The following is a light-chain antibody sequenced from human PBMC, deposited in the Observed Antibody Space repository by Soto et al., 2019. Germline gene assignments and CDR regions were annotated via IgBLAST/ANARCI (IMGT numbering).Light chain of an antibody. CDR2: GAS. V-gene: IGKV3-20*01. CDR3: QQYSNSPPYT. CDR1: QSVDSAY. J-gene: IGKJ2*01. Sequence: EVVLTQSPGTLSLSPGERATLSCRASQSVDSAYLAWYQQKPGQAPRRPIYGASSRATGIPDRFRGSGSGTDFTSTISRLEPEDFAVYYGQQYSNSPPYTFGQGTKLESK.